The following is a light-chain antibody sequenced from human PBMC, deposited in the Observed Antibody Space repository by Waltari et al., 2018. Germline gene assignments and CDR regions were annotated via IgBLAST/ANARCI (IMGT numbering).Light chain of an antibody. J-gene: IGLJ2*01. CDR3: CSFAGAYTWI. Sequence: SALTQPRSVSGSPGQSVTISCTGTTSDVGRYNYFSWYQHLPGKAPELLMFDVTQRPSGVPDRFSGSKSANTASLTISGLQPDDEADYYCCSFAGAYTWIFGGGTKVTVL. CDR1: TSDVGRYNY. CDR2: DVT. V-gene: IGLV2-11*01.